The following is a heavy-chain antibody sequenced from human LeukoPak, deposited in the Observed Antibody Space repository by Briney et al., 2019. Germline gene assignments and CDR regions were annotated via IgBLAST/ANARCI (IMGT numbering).Heavy chain of an antibody. CDR1: GFTFSGFW. Sequence: GGSLRLSCAASGFTFSGFWMSWVRQTPGKGLEWVANMKQDGSEKYYVDSVKGRFTISRDNAKNSLSLQMNSLRVGDTAVYYCARAGSFWHYVYWGQGTLVTVSS. J-gene: IGHJ4*02. V-gene: IGHV3-7*01. CDR3: ARAGSFWHYVY. D-gene: IGHD1-7*01. CDR2: MKQDGSEK.